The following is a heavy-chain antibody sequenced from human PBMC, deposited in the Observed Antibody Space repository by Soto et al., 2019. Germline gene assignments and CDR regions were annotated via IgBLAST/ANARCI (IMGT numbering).Heavy chain of an antibody. CDR2: IAYDGSNK. CDR1: GFTFSSYG. CDR3: AKYKCVRPSCYLLYNSFDP. J-gene: IGHJ5*02. V-gene: IGHV3-30*18. D-gene: IGHD2-2*01. Sequence: QVQLVESGGGVVQPGRSLRLSCVASGFTFSSYGMHWVRQAPGKGLEWVAVIAYDGSNKYYAYSVKGRFTISRDNSKNTLFLQMNSLRAEDMAVDYCAKYKCVRPSCYLLYNSFDPAGQGTLVAIS.